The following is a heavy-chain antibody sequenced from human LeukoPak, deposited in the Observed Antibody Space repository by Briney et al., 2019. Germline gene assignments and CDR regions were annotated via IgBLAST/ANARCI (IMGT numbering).Heavy chain of an antibody. V-gene: IGHV3-7*01. D-gene: IGHD3-16*01. CDR3: ARDWGV. CDR1: GFTFSSYW. CDR2: IKQDGSDK. Sequence: PGGSLRLSCAASGFTFSSYWMSWVRQAPGKGLERVAIIKQDGSDKYYVDSVKGRSAISRENVKNTLYLQMNSLRAEDTAVYYCARDWGVWGKGTTVTISS. J-gene: IGHJ6*04.